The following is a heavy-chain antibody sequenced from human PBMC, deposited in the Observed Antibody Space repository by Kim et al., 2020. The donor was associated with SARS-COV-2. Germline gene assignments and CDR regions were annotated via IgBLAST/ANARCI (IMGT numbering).Heavy chain of an antibody. Sequence: ASVKVSCKASGYTFTSYGISWVRQAPGQGLEWMGWISAYNGNTNYAQKLQGRVTMTTDTSTSTAYMELRSLRSDDTAVYYCARDVVGLVPYYYYGMDVWGQGTTVTVSS. D-gene: IGHD2-21*01. V-gene: IGHV1-18*01. CDR2: ISAYNGNT. CDR1: GYTFTSYG. J-gene: IGHJ6*02. CDR3: ARDVVGLVPYYYYGMDV.